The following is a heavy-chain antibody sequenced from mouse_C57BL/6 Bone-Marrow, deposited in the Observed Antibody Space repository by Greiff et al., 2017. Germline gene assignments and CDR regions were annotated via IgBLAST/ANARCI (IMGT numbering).Heavy chain of an antibody. CDR2: IDPEIGDT. V-gene: IGHV14-4*01. CDR3: ASYIGNYFDF. D-gene: IGHD2-12*01. J-gene: IGHJ2*01. CDR1: GFNIKDDY. Sequence: VQLQQSGAELVRPGASVKLSCTASGFNIKDDYIHWVKQRPEQGLEWIGWIDPEIGDTEYDSKFQGKATITLDTSSNTAYLQLNSLTSEDTAVYYCASYIGNYFDFWGRGTPLTVAS.